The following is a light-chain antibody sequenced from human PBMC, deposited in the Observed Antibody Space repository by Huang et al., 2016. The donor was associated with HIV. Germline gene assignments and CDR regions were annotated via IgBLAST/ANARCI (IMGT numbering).Light chain of an antibody. CDR3: QQSNTLPPT. CDR1: EDIKNF. CDR2: DAS. J-gene: IGKJ5*01. V-gene: IGKV1-33*01. Sequence: DIQMTQSPSSLSASVGDRVTITCQANEDIKNFLNWYQQKPGKAPDLLIYDASKVETGVPSRFVGAGFVTHFTFTITSLQPEDFATYYCQQSNTLPPTFGQGTRLDFK.